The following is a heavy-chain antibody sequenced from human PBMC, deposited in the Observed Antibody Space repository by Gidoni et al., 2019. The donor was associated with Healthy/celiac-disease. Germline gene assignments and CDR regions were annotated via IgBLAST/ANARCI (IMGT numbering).Heavy chain of an antibody. CDR3: ARMASHDYGDYFDY. V-gene: IGHV3-33*01. D-gene: IGHD4-17*01. CDR1: GFTFLSYG. J-gene: IGHJ4*02. Sequence: QVQLVESGGGVVQPGRSLRLSFGASGFTFLSYGMHWGRQAPGKGLEWVAVIWYDGSNKYYADSVKGRFTISRDNSKNTLYLQMNSLRAEDTAVYYCARMASHDYGDYFDYWGQGTLVTVSS. CDR2: IWYDGSNK.